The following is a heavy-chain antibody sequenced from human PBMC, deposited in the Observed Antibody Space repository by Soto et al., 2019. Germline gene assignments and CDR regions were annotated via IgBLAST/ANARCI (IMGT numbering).Heavy chain of an antibody. Sequence: SETLSLTCTVSGGSISSGGYYWSWIRQHPGKGLEWIGYIYYSGSTYYNPSLKSRVTISVDTSKNQFSLKLSSVTAADTAVYYCASTRAYSGYVFYWGQGTLVTVSS. CDR1: GGSISSGGYY. D-gene: IGHD5-12*01. V-gene: IGHV4-31*03. CDR3: ASTRAYSGYVFY. CDR2: IYYSGST. J-gene: IGHJ4*02.